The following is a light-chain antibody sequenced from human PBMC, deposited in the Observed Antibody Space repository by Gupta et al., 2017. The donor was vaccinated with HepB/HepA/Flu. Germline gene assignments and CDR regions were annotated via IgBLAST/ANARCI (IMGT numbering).Light chain of an antibody. CDR1: QGISSY. V-gene: IGKV1-8*01. CDR3: QQYYSYPPD. J-gene: IGKJ4*01. Sequence: AIRMTQSPSSFSASTGDRVTITCRASQGISSYLAWYQKKPGKAPKLLIYAASTLQSGVPSRFSGSGSGTDFTLTISCLQSEDFATYYCQQYYSYPPDFGGGTKVEIK. CDR2: AAS.